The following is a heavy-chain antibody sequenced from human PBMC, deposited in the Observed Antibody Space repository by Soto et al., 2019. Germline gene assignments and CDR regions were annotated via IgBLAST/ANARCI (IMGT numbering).Heavy chain of an antibody. CDR2: INHSGST. CDR1: GGSFSGYY. D-gene: IGHD3-3*01. V-gene: IGHV4-34*01. CDR3: ARKLVESNYDFWSGYSDYFDY. Sequence: SETLSLTCAVYGGSFSGYYWSWIRQPPGKGLEWIGEINHSGSTNYNPSLKSRATISVDTSKNQFSLKLSFVTAADTAVYYCARKLVESNYDFWSGYSDYFDYWGQGTLVTVSS. J-gene: IGHJ4*02.